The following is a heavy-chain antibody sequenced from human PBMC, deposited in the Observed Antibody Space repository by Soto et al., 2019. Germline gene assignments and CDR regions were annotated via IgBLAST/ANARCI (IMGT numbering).Heavy chain of an antibody. CDR3: AKDQLYIRGVIHNWFDP. Sequence: PSETLSLTCTVSGGSISSGGYYWSWIRQPPGKGLEWIAYIYYSGSTEYNPSLKSRVTISVDTSKNQFSLKLSSVTAADTAVYYCAKDQLYIRGVIHNWFDPWGQGTLVTVSS. CDR2: IYYSGST. V-gene: IGHV4-61*08. J-gene: IGHJ5*02. D-gene: IGHD3-10*02. CDR1: GGSISSGGYY.